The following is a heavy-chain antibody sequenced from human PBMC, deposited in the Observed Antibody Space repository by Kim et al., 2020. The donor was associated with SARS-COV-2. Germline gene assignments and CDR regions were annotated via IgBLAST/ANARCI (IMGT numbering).Heavy chain of an antibody. Sequence: NQDGGNKGYAQKCQGRVTMTRNTSMSTAYMELSSLRSEDTAVYYCARVNTWGQGILVTVSS. V-gene: IGHV1-8*01. J-gene: IGHJ5*02. CDR3: ARVNT. CDR2: NQDGGNK.